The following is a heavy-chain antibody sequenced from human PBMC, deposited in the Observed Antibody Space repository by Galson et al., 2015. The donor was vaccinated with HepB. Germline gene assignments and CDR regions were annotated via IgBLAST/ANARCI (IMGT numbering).Heavy chain of an antibody. Sequence: SVKVSCKASGYKFTSYYMHWVRQAPGQGLEWMGIINPSGGSTDYAQKLRGRLTTTRDTSTSTVFMELSSLRSEDTAVYHCARGVLLWDGPDYWGQGTLVTVSS. CDR2: INPSGGST. D-gene: IGHD3-10*01. CDR3: ARGVLLWDGPDY. CDR1: GYKFTSYY. V-gene: IGHV1-46*01. J-gene: IGHJ4*02.